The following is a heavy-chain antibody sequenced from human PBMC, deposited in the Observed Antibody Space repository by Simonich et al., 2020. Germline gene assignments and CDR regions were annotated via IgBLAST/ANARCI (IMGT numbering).Heavy chain of an antibody. V-gene: IGHV4-4*07. D-gene: IGHD6-6*01. CDR3: ARGAYSSSSGDY. Sequence: QVQLQESGPGLVKPSETLSLTCTVSGGSISSYYWSWIRQPAGKGLEWIGRIYTSGSTNYNPPLTSRVTISVDKSKTQFSLKLSSVTAADTAVYYCARGAYSSSSGDYWGQGTLVTVSS. CDR1: GGSISSYY. CDR2: IYTSGST. J-gene: IGHJ4*02.